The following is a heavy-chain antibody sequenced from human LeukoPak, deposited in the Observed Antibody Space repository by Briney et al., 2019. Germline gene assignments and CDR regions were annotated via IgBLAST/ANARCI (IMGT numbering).Heavy chain of an antibody. CDR1: GFTFSSYW. CDR2: IKQDGSEK. D-gene: IGHD5-24*01. Sequence: PGGSLRLXCAASGFTFSSYWMSWVRQAPGKGLEWVANIKQDGSEKYYVDSVKGRFTISRDNAKNSLYLQMNSLRAEDTAVYYCARQEEMATITPYYFDYWGQGTLVTVSS. CDR3: ARQEEMATITPYYFDY. V-gene: IGHV3-7*01. J-gene: IGHJ4*02.